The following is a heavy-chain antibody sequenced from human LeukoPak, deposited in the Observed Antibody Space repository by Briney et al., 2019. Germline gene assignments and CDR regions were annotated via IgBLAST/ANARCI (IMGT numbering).Heavy chain of an antibody. CDR3: ARVCLRYQTTVTTCAIGSRDDY. D-gene: IGHD4-11*01. Sequence: GASVKVSCKASGYTFTSYYMHWVRQAPGQGLEWMGIINPSGGSTSYAQKFQGRVTMTRDTSTSTVYMELSSLRSEDTAVYYCARVCLRYQTTVTTCAIGSRDDYWGQGTLVTVSS. CDR2: INPSGGST. J-gene: IGHJ4*02. V-gene: IGHV1-46*01. CDR1: GYTFTSYY.